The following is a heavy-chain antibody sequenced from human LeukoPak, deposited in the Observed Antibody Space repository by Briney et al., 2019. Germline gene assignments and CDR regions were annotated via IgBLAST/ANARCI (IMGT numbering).Heavy chain of an antibody. J-gene: IGHJ3*02. D-gene: IGHD4-17*01. CDR1: GCAFTSYY. Sequence: ASVKVSCKATGCAFTSYYMHWVRQAPGQGLEWMGVIKPGGGSTSYAQKFQGRVTMTRDTSTSPVYMELSSLRSEDTAVYYCARETLPTVTTLVDAFDMWGQGTMVTVSS. CDR2: IKPGGGST. V-gene: IGHV1-46*01. CDR3: ARETLPTVTTLVDAFDM.